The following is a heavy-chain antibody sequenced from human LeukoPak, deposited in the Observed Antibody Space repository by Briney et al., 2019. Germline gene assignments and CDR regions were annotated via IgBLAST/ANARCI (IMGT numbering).Heavy chain of an antibody. CDR2: ISAYNGNT. CDR1: GYTFTSYG. D-gene: IGHD3-10*01. J-gene: IGHJ3*02. Sequence: ASVKVSCKASGYTFTSYGISWVRQAPGQGLEWMGWISAYNGNTNYAQKLQGRVTMTTDTSTSTAYMELRSLRSDDTAVYYCARDLFTYYYGSGSYYKLAAFDIWGQGTMVTVSS. V-gene: IGHV1-18*04. CDR3: ARDLFTYYYGSGSYYKLAAFDI.